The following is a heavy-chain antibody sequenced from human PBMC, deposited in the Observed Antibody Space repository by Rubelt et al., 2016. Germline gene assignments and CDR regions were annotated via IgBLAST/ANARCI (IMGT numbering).Heavy chain of an antibody. CDR1: GYTFTSYG. CDR2: SSAYNGNT. D-gene: IGHD3-10*01. V-gene: IGHV1-18*01. J-gene: IGHJ4*02. CDR3: VGGEPADY. Sequence: QVQLVQSGAEVKKPGASVKVSCKASGYTFTSYGISWVRQAPGQGLEWMGWSSAYNGNTNYAQKRQGRVTVTTDTSTSTAYMGLRGRRSDDTAVYYCVGGEPADYWGQGTLVTVSS.